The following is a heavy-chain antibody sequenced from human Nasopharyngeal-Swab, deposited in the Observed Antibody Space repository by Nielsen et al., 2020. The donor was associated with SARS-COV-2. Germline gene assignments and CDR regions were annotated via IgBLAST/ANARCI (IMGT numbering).Heavy chain of an antibody. V-gene: IGHV3-53*04. CDR3: ARERYYYDSSGYPGSNWFDP. D-gene: IGHD3-22*01. CDR2: IYSGGST. Sequence: GGSLRLSCAASGFTVSSNYVSWARQAPGKGLEWVSVIYSGGSTYYADSVKGRFTISRHNSKNTLYLQMNSLRAEDTAVYYCARERYYYDSSGYPGSNWFDPWGQGTLVTVSS. CDR1: GFTVSSNY. J-gene: IGHJ5*02.